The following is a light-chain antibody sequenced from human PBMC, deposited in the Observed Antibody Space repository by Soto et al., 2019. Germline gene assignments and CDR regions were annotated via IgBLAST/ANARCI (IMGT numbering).Light chain of an antibody. CDR1: QGISS. CDR2: AAS. V-gene: IGKV1-9*01. Sequence: DIQLTQSPSFLSASVGDRITITCRASQGISSLAWYQQKAGKAPKLLIYAASTLQSGVPSRFSGSGSGTEFTLTISSLQPEDFATYFCQQLNSYPITFGQGTRLEIK. J-gene: IGKJ5*01. CDR3: QQLNSYPIT.